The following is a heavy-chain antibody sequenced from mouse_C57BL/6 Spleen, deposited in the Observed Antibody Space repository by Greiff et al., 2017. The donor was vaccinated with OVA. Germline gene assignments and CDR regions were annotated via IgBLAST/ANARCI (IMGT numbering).Heavy chain of an antibody. CDR3: AVENYAMDY. Sequence: EVQGVESGGGLVKPGGSLKLSCAASGFTFSDYGMHWVRQAPEKGLEWVAYIRSGSSTIYYADKVKGRFTISRDNAKNTLFLKMTSLRSEDTAMYYCAVENYAMDYWGQGTSVTVSS. V-gene: IGHV5-17*01. J-gene: IGHJ4*01. D-gene: IGHD1-1*02. CDR2: IRSGSSTI. CDR1: GFTFSDYG.